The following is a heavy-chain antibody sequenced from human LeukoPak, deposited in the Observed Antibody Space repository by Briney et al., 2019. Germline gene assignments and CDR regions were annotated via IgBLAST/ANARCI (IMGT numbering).Heavy chain of an antibody. J-gene: IGHJ3*02. CDR1: GFTFSSYR. CDR3: PRDRIAVAGTRGDAFDI. CDR2: INSDGSNI. D-gene: IGHD6-19*01. V-gene: IGHV3-74*01. Sequence: GGSLRLSCAASGFTFSSYRFHWVRQGPGKGLVWVSRINSDGSNIRYADSVKGRFTISRDNAKNTLYLQMNSLRAEDTAVYYCPRDRIAVAGTRGDAFDIWGQGTMVTVSS.